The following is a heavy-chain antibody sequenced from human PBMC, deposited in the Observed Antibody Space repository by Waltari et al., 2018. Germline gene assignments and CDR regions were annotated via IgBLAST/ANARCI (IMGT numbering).Heavy chain of an antibody. D-gene: IGHD4-17*01. V-gene: IGHV1-2*02. CDR3: AREGDYGSYFEF. CDR1: GYTFNAFY. Sequence: QAHLVLSGAELKKPGASVKVSCKASGYTFNAFYIHWGRQAPGQGPEWLGGMKPHRGATRDARQLQGRVTLTADRAIDTAYMELNSLKSDDTAMYYCAREGDYGSYFEFGGQGTLVTVSS. CDR2: MKPHRGAT. J-gene: IGHJ4*02.